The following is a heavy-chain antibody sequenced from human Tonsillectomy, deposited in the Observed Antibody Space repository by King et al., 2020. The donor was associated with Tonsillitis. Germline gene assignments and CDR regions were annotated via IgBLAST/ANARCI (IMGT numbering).Heavy chain of an antibody. CDR3: ASEMATRSGFDY. Sequence: VQLVESGGGLVKPGGSLRLSCAASGFTFSSYSMNWFRQAPGKGLEWVSFISSSSSYIYYADSVKGRYTITRDNAKNSLDLQMNSLRAEDTAVYYCASEMATRSGFDYWGQGTLVTVSS. V-gene: IGHV3-21*01. CDR2: ISSSSSYI. CDR1: GFTFSSYS. D-gene: IGHD5-24*01. J-gene: IGHJ4*02.